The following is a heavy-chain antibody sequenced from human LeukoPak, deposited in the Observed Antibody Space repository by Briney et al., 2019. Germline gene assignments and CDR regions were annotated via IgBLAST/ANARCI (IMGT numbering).Heavy chain of an antibody. CDR3: TRGNALYGMDV. J-gene: IGHJ6*02. V-gene: IGHV3-74*01. Sequence: GGSLRLSCAASAFTFSSYWMHWVRQGPGKGLVWVSRINSDGSSTDYADSVKGRFTISRDNAKNTLYLQMNSLRAEDTAVYYCTRGNALYGMDVWGQGSTVTVSS. CDR1: AFTFSSYW. CDR2: INSDGSST.